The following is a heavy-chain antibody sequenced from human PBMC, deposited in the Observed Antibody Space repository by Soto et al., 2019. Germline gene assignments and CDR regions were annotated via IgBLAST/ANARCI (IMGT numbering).Heavy chain of an antibody. J-gene: IGHJ3*01. Sequence: QVQLVESGGGVVLPGRSLRLSCSASGFNVNSYGVHWVRQAPGKGLEWVAVIWYDGRNIFYADSVKGRFTVSRDNSKNTVYFQMNNLRVEDTALYYCARDSWHLSTYVSDALDSWGQGTMVTVSS. CDR3: ARDSWHLSTYVSDALDS. V-gene: IGHV3-33*01. CDR1: GFNVNSYG. CDR2: IWYDGRNI. D-gene: IGHD3-10*02.